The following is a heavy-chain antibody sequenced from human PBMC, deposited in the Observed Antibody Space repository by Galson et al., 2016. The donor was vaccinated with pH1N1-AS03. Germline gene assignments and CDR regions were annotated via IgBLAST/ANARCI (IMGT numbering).Heavy chain of an antibody. Sequence: SLRLSCAASGFTFTNAWMSWVRQAPGKGLEWLSSISVTGKTIYYADSVKGRFTISRDNFKNSVYLHLDNLRAEDTAVYHCARDSMVLRGILRYWGQGTRVTVS. CDR2: ISVTGKTI. D-gene: IGHD3-10*01. J-gene: IGHJ1*01. V-gene: IGHV3-11*01. CDR3: ARDSMVLRGILRY. CDR1: GFTFTNAW.